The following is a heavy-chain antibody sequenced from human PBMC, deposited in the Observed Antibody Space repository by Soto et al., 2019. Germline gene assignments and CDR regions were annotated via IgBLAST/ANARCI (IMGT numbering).Heavy chain of an antibody. J-gene: IGHJ5*02. CDR1: GGSISSGDYY. CDR2: IYYSGST. D-gene: IGHD3-22*01. CDR3: ARAYKDYYDSSGGTSNWFDP. Sequence: QVQLQESGPGLVKPSQTLSLTCTVSGGSISSGDYYWSWIRQPPGKGLEWIGYIYYSGSTYYNPSLKSRVTISVDTSKNQFSLKLSSVTAADTAVYYCARAYKDYYDSSGGTSNWFDPWGQGTLVTVSS. V-gene: IGHV4-30-4*01.